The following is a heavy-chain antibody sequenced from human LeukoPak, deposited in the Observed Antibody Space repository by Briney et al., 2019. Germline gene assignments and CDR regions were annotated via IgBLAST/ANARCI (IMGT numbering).Heavy chain of an antibody. CDR2: IKQDGSEK. Sequence: PGGSLRLSCAASRFIFNISWTSWVRQAPGKVLQYVASIKQDGSEKYYVDSVKGRFTISRDNAKSSLYLQMNSLRVEDTAVFYCARDYGGTIDYWGQGTLVTVSS. V-gene: IGHV3-7*01. D-gene: IGHD4-23*01. CDR1: RFIFNISW. CDR3: ARDYGGTIDY. J-gene: IGHJ4*02.